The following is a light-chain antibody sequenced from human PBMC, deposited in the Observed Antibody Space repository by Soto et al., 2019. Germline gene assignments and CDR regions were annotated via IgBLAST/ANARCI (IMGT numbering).Light chain of an antibody. CDR2: EVS. V-gene: IGLV2-14*01. CDR3: SSYTSSSTYV. J-gene: IGLJ1*01. Sequence: QSALTQPASVSGSPGQSITISCTGTSSDVGGYNYVSWYQQHPGKAPKLMIYEVSNRPSGVSNRFSGSKSGNTASLTISGIKAEDEADYYCSSYTSSSTYVFGTGTKLTVL. CDR1: SSDVGGYNY.